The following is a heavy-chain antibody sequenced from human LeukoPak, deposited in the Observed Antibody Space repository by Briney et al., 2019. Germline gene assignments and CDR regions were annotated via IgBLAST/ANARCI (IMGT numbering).Heavy chain of an antibody. V-gene: IGHV4-39*07. Sequence: SETLSLTCTVSGGSISSSSYYWGWIRQPPGKGLEWIGSIYHSGSTYYNPSLKSRVTISVDTSKNQFSLKLSSVTAADTAVYYCARASDDYGDYVMVRYYFDYWGQGTLVTVSS. J-gene: IGHJ4*02. CDR1: GGSISSSSYY. CDR3: ARASDDYGDYVMVRYYFDY. D-gene: IGHD4-17*01. CDR2: IYHSGST.